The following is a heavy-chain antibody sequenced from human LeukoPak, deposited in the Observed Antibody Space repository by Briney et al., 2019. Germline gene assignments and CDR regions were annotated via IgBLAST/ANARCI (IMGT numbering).Heavy chain of an antibody. Sequence: SETLSLTCTVSGGSISSGGYYWSWIRQHPGKGLEWIGYIYYSGSTYYNPSLKSRVTISVDTSKNQFSLKLSSVTAADTAVYYCANSRDVGDFDYWGQGTLVTVSS. CDR1: GGSISSGGYY. V-gene: IGHV4-31*03. CDR2: IYYSGST. J-gene: IGHJ4*02. D-gene: IGHD2-15*01. CDR3: ANSRDVGDFDY.